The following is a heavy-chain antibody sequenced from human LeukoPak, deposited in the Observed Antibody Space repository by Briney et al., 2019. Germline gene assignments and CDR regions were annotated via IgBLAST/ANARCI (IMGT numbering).Heavy chain of an antibody. J-gene: IGHJ3*02. D-gene: IGHD3-10*01. CDR3: AISVYGSGSYRDAFDI. V-gene: IGHV7-4-1*02. CDR1: GYTFTSYA. Sequence: ASVKVPCKASGYTFTSYAMNWVRQAPGQGLEWMGWINTNTGNPTYAQGFTGRFVFSLDTSVSTAYLQISSLKAEDTAVYYCAISVYGSGSYRDAFDIWGQGTMVTVSS. CDR2: INTNTGNP.